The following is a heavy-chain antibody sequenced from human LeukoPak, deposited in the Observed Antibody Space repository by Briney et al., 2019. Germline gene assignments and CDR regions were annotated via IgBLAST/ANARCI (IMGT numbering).Heavy chain of an antibody. CDR2: ITSDSRYK. CDR3: AKDRWGAVASFDY. D-gene: IGHD6-19*01. CDR1: GFTFSDYN. V-gene: IGHV3-21*01. J-gene: IGHJ4*02. Sequence: GGSLRLSCAASGFTFSDYNMNWVRQAPGKSLEWVSSITSDSRYKYYVDSVRGRFTISRDNAKNTLFLQMNSLGTEDTAVYYCAKDRWGAVASFDYWGQGTLVTVSS.